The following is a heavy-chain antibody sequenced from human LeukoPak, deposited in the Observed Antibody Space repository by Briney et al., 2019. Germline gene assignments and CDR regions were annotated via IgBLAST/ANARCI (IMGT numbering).Heavy chain of an antibody. CDR2: ISGSGGST. V-gene: IGHV3-23*01. CDR3: AKAPNYYGSGKTDY. J-gene: IGHJ4*02. Sequence: PGGSLRLSCAASGFTFSSYAMSWVRQAPGKGLEWVSAISGSGGSTYYADSVKGRFTISRDNSKNTLYLQMNSLRAEDTAVYYCAKAPNYYGSGKTDYWGQGTLVTVSS. D-gene: IGHD3-10*01. CDR1: GFTFSSYA.